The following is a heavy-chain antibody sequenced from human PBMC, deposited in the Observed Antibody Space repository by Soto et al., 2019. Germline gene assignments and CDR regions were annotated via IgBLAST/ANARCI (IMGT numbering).Heavy chain of an antibody. CDR2: ISGSGGST. CDR1: GFTFSSYA. D-gene: IGHD3-22*01. V-gene: IGHV3-23*01. CDR3: VRATYFSDSTGYTRCFDH. J-gene: IGHJ4*02. Sequence: PGGSLRLSCAASGFTFSSYAMSWVRQAPGKGLEWVSAISGSGGSTYYADSVKGRFTISRDNSKNTLYLQMNSLKTEDTAVYYCVRATYFSDSTGYTRCFDHWGQGTLVTVSS.